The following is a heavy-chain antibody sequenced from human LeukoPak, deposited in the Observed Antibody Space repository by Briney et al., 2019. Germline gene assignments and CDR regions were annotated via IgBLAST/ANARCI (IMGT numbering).Heavy chain of an antibody. CDR3: ARESLSSSRGYYFDY. CDR2: IKLDGSEE. CDR1: EFTFSNYW. D-gene: IGHD2-15*01. J-gene: IGHJ4*02. Sequence: GGSLRLSCTASEFTFSNYWMSWVRQIPGKGLEWVANIKLDGSEEYYVDSVKGRYTISRDNAKNSLYLQMSSLRAEDTAVYYCARESLSSSRGYYFDYWGQGSLVSVSS. V-gene: IGHV3-7*01.